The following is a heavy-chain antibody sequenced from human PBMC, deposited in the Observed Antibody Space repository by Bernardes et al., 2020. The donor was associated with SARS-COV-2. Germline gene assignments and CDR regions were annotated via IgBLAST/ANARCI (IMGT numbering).Heavy chain of an antibody. CDR2: IYYSGSS. V-gene: IGHV4-59*01. CDR1: GGSIGTYY. CDR3: ARGRNNGYHWDF. Sequence: ETLSLTCTVSGGSIGTYYWSWIRQSPGKGLEWIGRIYYSGSSDYNPSLKSRVTISVDTSKNQFSLKLSSVTAADTAVYYCARGRNNGYHWDFWGQGALVTVSS. J-gene: IGHJ4*02. D-gene: IGHD5-12*01.